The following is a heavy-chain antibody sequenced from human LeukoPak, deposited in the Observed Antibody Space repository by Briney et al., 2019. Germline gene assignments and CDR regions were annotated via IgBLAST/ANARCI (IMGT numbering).Heavy chain of an antibody. J-gene: IGHJ4*02. CDR1: EFTFSSYW. V-gene: IGHV3-74*01. D-gene: IGHD4-23*01. CDR3: ARGRPHGNDY. Sequence: GGSLRLTCAASEFTFSSYWMHWVRQAPGKGLVWVSRIASDGSSTTYADSVKGRFSISRDNAKNTLYLQMNSLRVEDTAVYYCARGRPHGNDYWGQGTLVTVSS. CDR2: IASDGSST.